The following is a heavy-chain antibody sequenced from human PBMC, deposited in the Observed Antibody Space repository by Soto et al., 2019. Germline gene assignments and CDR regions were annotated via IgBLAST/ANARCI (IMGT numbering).Heavy chain of an antibody. CDR3: ARDPAPSGWYDY. D-gene: IGHD6-19*01. CDR2: INSDGSST. CDR1: GFTFSDYW. V-gene: IGHV3-74*03. J-gene: IGHJ4*02. Sequence: GPLRLSCAASGFTFSDYWMHWVRQVPGKGLVWVSRINSDGSSTTYADSVKGRFTISRDNAKNTLYLQMNSLRAEDTAVYYCARDPAPSGWYDYWGQGTLVTVSS.